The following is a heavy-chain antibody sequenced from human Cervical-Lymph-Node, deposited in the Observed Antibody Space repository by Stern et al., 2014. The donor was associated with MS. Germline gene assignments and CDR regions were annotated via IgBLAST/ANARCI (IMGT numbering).Heavy chain of an antibody. J-gene: IGHJ6*02. V-gene: IGHV1-18*01. CDR2: ISPYNGNT. CDR3: ARGLCSSISCYSYYYNFGLDV. CDR1: DYTFTTYG. Sequence: VQLVQSGGEVKKPGASVKVSCKASDYTFTTYGIAWVRQAPGAGLEWMGWISPYNGNTAYAQKFQGRVTMTTELSTTTAYMEVRSLTTDDTAVYYCARGLCSSISCYSYYYNFGLDVWGQGTTVTVSS. D-gene: IGHD2-2*01.